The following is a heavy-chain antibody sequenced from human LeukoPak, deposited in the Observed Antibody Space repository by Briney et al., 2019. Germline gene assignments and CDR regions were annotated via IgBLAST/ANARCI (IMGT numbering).Heavy chain of an antibody. CDR1: GYTFTDSY. CDR3: ARMKSLDV. CDR2: INPTSGGT. Sequence: ASVKVSCKASGYTFTDSYIHWVRQAPGQGLEWVGCINPTSGGTQYAQKFQGRVTMTRDTSITTAYMELSRLRSDDTALYYCARMKSLDVWGKGTTVTVSS. J-gene: IGHJ6*04. V-gene: IGHV1-2*02.